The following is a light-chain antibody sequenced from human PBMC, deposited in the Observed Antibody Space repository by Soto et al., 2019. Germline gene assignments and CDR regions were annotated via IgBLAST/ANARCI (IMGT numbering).Light chain of an antibody. CDR3: CSYTRSSPRTFL. CDR2: DAT. CDR1: SHDFDHYNL. V-gene: IGLV2-23*01. J-gene: IGLJ2*01. Sequence: QSALTQPASVSGSPGQSITISCTGASHDFDHYNLVSWYQQHPGKAPKIIIFDATKRPSGVSDRFSASKSGYTASLTISGLQAADEADYYCCSYTRSSPRTFLFGGGTKLTVL.